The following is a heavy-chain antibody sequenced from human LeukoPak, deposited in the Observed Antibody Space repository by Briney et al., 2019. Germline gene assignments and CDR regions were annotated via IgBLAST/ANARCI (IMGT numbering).Heavy chain of an antibody. Sequence: GGSLRLSCAVSGFTVSSNYMSWVRQAPGKGLEWVSLIYSGGGTYYADSVRGRFTISRDDSKNTLYLQMNSLRAEDTAVYYCVRRAGGYSHPYDYWGQGTLVTVSS. J-gene: IGHJ4*02. CDR2: IYSGGGT. CDR3: VRRAGGYSHPYDY. D-gene: IGHD4-23*01. CDR1: GFTVSSNY. V-gene: IGHV3-53*01.